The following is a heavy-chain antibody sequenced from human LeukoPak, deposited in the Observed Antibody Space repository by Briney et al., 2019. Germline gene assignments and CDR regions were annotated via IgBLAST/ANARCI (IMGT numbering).Heavy chain of an antibody. D-gene: IGHD4-23*01. Sequence: ASVKVSCKASAYTFTSYGISWVRQPPGHGIEWMGWISAYNSNTNYAQKLQGRLTKTTDTSTSTAYMELRSLRPDDTAVYYCARGATVVTLTGGPLTYYMDVWGKGTTVTVYS. V-gene: IGHV1-18*01. CDR2: ISAYNSNT. CDR3: ARGATVVTLTGGPLTYYMDV. CDR1: AYTFTSYG. J-gene: IGHJ6*03.